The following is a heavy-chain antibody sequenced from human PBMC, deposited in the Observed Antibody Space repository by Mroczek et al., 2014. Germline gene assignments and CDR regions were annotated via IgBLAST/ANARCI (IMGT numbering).Heavy chain of an antibody. CDR2: IYYSGST. D-gene: IGHD2-2*02. CDR1: GGSISSYY. J-gene: IGHJ4*02. CDR3: ARQVVPAAIGRYYFDY. Sequence: QVQLVQSGPGLVKPSETLSLTCTVSGGSISSYYWSWIRQPPGKGLEWIGYIYYSGSTNYNPSLKSRVTISVDTSKNQFSLKLSSVTAADTAVYYCARQVVPAAIGRYYFDYWGQGTLVTVSS. V-gene: IGHV4-59*01.